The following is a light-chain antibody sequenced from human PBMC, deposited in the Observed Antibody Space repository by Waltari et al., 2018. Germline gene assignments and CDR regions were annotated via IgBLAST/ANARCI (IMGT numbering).Light chain of an antibody. CDR1: NIGSKS. V-gene: IGLV3-21*02. CDR2: DDS. Sequence: SYVLTQPPSVSVAPGQTARITCGGNNIGSKSVHWYQQKPGRAPVLVVYDDSDRPSGIPERFSGSNSGNTATLTISRVEAGDEADYYCQVWDSSSDLNWVFGGGTKLTVL. J-gene: IGLJ3*02. CDR3: QVWDSSSDLNWV.